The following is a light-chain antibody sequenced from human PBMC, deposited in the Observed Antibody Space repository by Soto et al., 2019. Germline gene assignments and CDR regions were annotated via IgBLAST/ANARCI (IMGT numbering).Light chain of an antibody. CDR3: CSYAGGPFV. CDR2: DVS. CDR1: SSDVGAYNY. Sequence: QSVLTQPRSVSGSPGQSVAISCTGTSSDVGAYNYVSWYQQHPGKVPKLMIYDVSKRPSGVPDRFSGSKSDNTASLTISELQAEDEADYYCCSYAGGPFVFGTGTKVTVL. J-gene: IGLJ1*01. V-gene: IGLV2-11*01.